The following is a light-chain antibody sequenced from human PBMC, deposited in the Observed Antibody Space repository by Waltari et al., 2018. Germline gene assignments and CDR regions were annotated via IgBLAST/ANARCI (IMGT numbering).Light chain of an antibody. CDR3: GTWDSSLSAWV. CDR1: SPNIWNNY. V-gene: IGLV1-51*01. CDR2: DNN. J-gene: IGLJ3*02. Sequence: QSVLTQPPSVSAAPGQKDTISCSGRSPNIWNNYVSWYQQLPGTAPKLLIYDNNKRPSGIPDRFSGSKSGTSATLGITGLQTGDEADYYCGTWDSSLSAWVFGGGTKLTVL.